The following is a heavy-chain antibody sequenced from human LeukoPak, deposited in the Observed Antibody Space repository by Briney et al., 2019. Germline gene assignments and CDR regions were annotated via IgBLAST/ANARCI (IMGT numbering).Heavy chain of an antibody. Sequence: SETLSLTCTVSGGSISSSSYYWGWIRQPPGKGLEWIGSIYYSGSTYYNPSLKSRVTISVDTSKNQFSLKLSSVTAADTAVYYCARPAYYYGSGSPLNYWGQGTLVTVSS. J-gene: IGHJ4*02. V-gene: IGHV4-39*07. CDR2: IYYSGST. D-gene: IGHD3-10*01. CDR1: GGSISSSSYY. CDR3: ARPAYYYGSGSPLNY.